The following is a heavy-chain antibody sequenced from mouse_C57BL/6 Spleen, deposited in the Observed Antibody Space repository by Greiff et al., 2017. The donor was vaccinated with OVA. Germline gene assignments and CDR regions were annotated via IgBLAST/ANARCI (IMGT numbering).Heavy chain of an antibody. V-gene: IGHV5-4*03. CDR3: ARGVYYGILYYFDY. J-gene: IGHJ2*01. Sequence: EVKLVESGGGLVKPGGSLKLSCAASGFTFSSYAMSWVRQTPEKRLEWVATISDGGSYTYYPDNVKGRFTISRDNAKNNLYLQMSHLKSEDTAMYYCARGVYYGILYYFDYWGQGTTLTVSS. CDR1: GFTFSSYA. D-gene: IGHD2-1*01. CDR2: ISDGGSYT.